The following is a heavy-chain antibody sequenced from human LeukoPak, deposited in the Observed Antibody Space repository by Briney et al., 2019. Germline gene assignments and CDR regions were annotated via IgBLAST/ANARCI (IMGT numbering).Heavy chain of an antibody. V-gene: IGHV3-74*01. CDR3: VRDGQGSTPLDY. Sequence: GGSLRLSCAASGFTFSSHWMHWVRQAPGKGLVWVSGISTDGSRQRYADSVNGRFTISSDNAKNTLYLQMNSMRAEDTAVYFCVRDGQGSTPLDYWGQGTLVTVSS. CDR1: GFTFSSHW. D-gene: IGHD2-15*01. CDR2: ISTDGSRQ. J-gene: IGHJ4*02.